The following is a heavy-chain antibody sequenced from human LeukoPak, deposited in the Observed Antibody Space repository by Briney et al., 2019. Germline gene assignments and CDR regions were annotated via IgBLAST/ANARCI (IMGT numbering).Heavy chain of an antibody. J-gene: IGHJ4*02. CDR3: ARGAEGIAATDSNFDY. V-gene: IGHV3-23*01. CDR2: ISGSGGNT. D-gene: IGHD6-13*01. CDR1: GFTFSSYG. Sequence: PGGTLRLSCAASGFTFSSYGMSWVRQAPGKGLEWVSVISGSGGNTDYADSVKGRFTISRNNGKNSLYLQMNSLRAEDTAVYYCARGAEGIAATDSNFDYWGRGTLVTVSS.